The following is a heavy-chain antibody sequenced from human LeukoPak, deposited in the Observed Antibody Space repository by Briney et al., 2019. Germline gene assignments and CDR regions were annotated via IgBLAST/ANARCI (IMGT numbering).Heavy chain of an antibody. CDR3: ARGARYFDWLFSR. J-gene: IGHJ4*02. CDR2: IYYSGSA. Sequence: PSETLSLTCTVSGGSISSYYWSWIRQPPGKGLGWIGYIYYSGSANYNPSLKSRVTISVDTSKNQFSLKLSSVTAADTAVYYCARGARYFDWLFSRWGQGTLVTVSS. V-gene: IGHV4-59*01. CDR1: GGSISSYY. D-gene: IGHD3-9*01.